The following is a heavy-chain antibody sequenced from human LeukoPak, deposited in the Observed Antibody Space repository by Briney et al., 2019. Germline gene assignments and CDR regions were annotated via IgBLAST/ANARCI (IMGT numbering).Heavy chain of an antibody. CDR2: ISSSSYI. CDR3: ARSMFSRSGPGAPHGKGGQPFDY. CDR1: GFTFSSYS. V-gene: IGHV3-21*01. J-gene: IGHJ4*02. D-gene: IGHD3-10*02. Sequence: GGSLRLSCAASGFTFSSYSMNWVRQAPGKGLEWVSSISSSSYIYYADSVKGRFTISRDNAKNSLYLQMNSLRAEDTAVYYCARSMFSRSGPGAPHGKGGQPFDYWGQGTLVTVSS.